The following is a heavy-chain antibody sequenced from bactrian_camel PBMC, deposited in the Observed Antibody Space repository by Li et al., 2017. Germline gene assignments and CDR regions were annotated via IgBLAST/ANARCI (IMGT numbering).Heavy chain of an antibody. CDR1: GFTFSSYS. D-gene: IGHD4*01. CDR3: VRDYKSGDYRDDFGY. Sequence: HVQLVESGGGLVQPGGSLRLSCAASGFTFSSYSLYWVRQAPGKEREGVAVISRDGKTSYADSVKGRFTISRDNAKNMVYLHMTSLKPEDTGVYYCVRDYKSGDYRDDFGYWGQGTQVTVS. J-gene: IGHJ6*01. V-gene: IGHV3S26*01. CDR2: ISRDGKT.